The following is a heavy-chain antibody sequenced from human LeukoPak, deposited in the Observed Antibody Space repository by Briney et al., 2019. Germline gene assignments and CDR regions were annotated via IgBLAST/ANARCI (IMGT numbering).Heavy chain of an antibody. CDR2: IYYSGTT. D-gene: IGHD5-24*01. CDR3: ARGRRDGYTLYYMDV. V-gene: IGHV4-39*07. CDR1: GGSITSSSYC. J-gene: IGHJ6*03. Sequence: SETLSLTCTVSGGSITSSSYCWGWIRQPPGKGLDGIGSIYYSGTTHYNPSLKSRVTISTDTSKNQLSLKLSSVTAADTAVYYCARGRRDGYTLYYMDVWGKGTKVTVSS.